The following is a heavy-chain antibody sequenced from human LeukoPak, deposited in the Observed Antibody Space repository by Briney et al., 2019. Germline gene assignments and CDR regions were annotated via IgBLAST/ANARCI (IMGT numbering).Heavy chain of an antibody. CDR3: ARGQGLDL. CDR2: INHSGST. D-gene: IGHD3/OR15-3a*01. V-gene: IGHV4-39*07. CDR1: GGSIRSSSYY. Sequence: SETLSLTCTISGGSIRSSSYYWSWIRQPPGKGLEWIGEINHSGSTNYNPSLKSRVTISVDTSKNQFSLKLSPVTAADTAVYYCARGQGLDLWGQGTLVTVSS. J-gene: IGHJ5*02.